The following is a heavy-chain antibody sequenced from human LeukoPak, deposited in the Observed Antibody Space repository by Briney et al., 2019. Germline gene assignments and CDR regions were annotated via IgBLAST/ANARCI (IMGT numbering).Heavy chain of an antibody. V-gene: IGHV4-4*07. Sequence: SETLSLTCTVSGGSISSYYWSWIRQPAGKGLEWIGRIYTSGSTNYNPSLKSRVTMSVDTSKNQFSLKLSSVTAADTAVYYCARDTDGSTDKNWFDPWGQGTLVTVSS. D-gene: IGHD3-10*01. CDR2: IYTSGST. CDR1: GGSISSYY. CDR3: ARDTDGSTDKNWFDP. J-gene: IGHJ5*02.